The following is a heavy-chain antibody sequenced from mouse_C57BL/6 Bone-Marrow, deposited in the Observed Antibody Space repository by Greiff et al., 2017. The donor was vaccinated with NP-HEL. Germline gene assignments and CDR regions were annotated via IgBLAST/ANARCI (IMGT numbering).Heavy chain of an antibody. CDR3: ARGTTVVLDY. J-gene: IGHJ2*01. D-gene: IGHD1-1*01. CDR2: ISYSGST. Sequence: VQLQQSGPGMVKPSQSLSLTCTVTGYSITSGYVWHWIRHFPGNKLEWMGYISYSGSTNYNPSLKSRISITHDTSKNHFFLKLNSVTTEDTATYYCARGTTVVLDYWGQGTTLTVSS. CDR1: GYSITSGYV. V-gene: IGHV3-1*01.